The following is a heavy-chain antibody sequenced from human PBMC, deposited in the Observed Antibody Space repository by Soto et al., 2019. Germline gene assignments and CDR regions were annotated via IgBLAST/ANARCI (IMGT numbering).Heavy chain of an antibody. J-gene: IGHJ4*02. V-gene: IGHV1-24*01. CDR2: FDPEDGET. CDR1: GYTLTELS. CDR3: ATLSYYDILTGQDY. D-gene: IGHD3-9*01. Sequence: ASVKVSCKVSGYTLTELSMHWVRQAPGKGLEWMGGFDPEDGETIYAQKFQGRVTMTEDTSTDTAYMELSSLRSEDTAVYYCATLSYYDILTGQDYWGQGTPVTVSS.